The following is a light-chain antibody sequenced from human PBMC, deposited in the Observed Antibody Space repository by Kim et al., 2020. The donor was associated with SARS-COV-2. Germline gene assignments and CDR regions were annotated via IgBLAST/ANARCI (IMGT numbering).Light chain of an antibody. CDR2: DAS. V-gene: IGKV3-11*01. CDR1: QSVSSC. Sequence: FSPAERAALSCRASQSVSSCLAWYQQKPGQAPRLLIYDASNRATGIPARFSGSVSGTDFTLPISSLEPEDFAVYYCQQRSNWPPSFGQGTRLEIK. J-gene: IGKJ5*01. CDR3: QQRSNWPPS.